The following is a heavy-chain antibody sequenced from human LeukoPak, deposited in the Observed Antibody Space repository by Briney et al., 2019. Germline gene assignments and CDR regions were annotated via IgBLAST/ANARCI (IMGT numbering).Heavy chain of an antibody. Sequence: SETLSVTCAVYGGSFSGYYWSWIHQPPGKGLEWIGEINHSGSTNYNPSLKSRVTISVDTSKNQFSLKLSSVTAADTAVYYCARPMTTVTTWEKNAFDICGQGTMVTVSS. D-gene: IGHD4-17*01. J-gene: IGHJ3*02. CDR1: GGSFSGYY. CDR2: INHSGST. V-gene: IGHV4-34*01. CDR3: ARPMTTVTTWEKNAFDI.